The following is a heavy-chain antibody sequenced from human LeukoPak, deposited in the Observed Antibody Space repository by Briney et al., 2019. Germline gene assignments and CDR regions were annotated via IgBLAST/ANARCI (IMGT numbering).Heavy chain of an antibody. J-gene: IGHJ4*02. CDR1: GYTLSSYW. V-gene: IGHV3-7*01. D-gene: IGHD6-13*01. CDR3: ARDIEAAGLFLDY. Sequence: GGSLRLSCAASGYTLSSYWMSWVRQAPGKGLERVANMKYDGSKEYYVDSVKSRFTISRENAKNSLYLQMNSLIAEDTAVYYCARDIEAAGLFLDYWGQGTLVTVSS. CDR2: MKYDGSKE.